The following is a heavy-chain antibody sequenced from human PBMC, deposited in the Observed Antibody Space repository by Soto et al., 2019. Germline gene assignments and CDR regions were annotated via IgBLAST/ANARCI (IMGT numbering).Heavy chain of an antibody. CDR1: GFTFSSYG. Sequence: QVQLVESGGGVVQPGRSLRLSCAASGFTFSSYGMHWVRQAPGKGLEWVAVIWYDGSNKYDADSVKGRFTISRDNSKNTLYLQMNSLRAEDTAVYYCARDRVVVAVSNWFDPWGQGTLVTVSS. V-gene: IGHV3-33*01. CDR2: IWYDGSNK. D-gene: IGHD2-15*01. J-gene: IGHJ5*02. CDR3: ARDRVVVAVSNWFDP.